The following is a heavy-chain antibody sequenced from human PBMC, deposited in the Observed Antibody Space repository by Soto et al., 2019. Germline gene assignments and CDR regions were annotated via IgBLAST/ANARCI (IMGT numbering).Heavy chain of an antibody. V-gene: IGHV4-34*01. Sequence: SETLSLTCAVYGGSFSGYYWSWIRQPPGKGLEWIGEINHSGSTNYNPSLKSRVTISVDTSKNQFSLKLSSVTAADTAVYYCESGRISGDYDFWSGSVGGNWFAPWGQGTLVTVPS. J-gene: IGHJ5*02. D-gene: IGHD3-3*01. CDR3: ESGRISGDYDFWSGSVGGNWFAP. CDR1: GGSFSGYY. CDR2: INHSGST.